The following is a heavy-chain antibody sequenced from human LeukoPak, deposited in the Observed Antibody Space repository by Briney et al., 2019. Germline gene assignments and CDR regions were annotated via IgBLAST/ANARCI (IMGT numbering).Heavy chain of an antibody. Sequence: GGSLRLSCVASGFTVSSNYMSWVRQAPGKGLEWVSAIFSGGSTFYADSVTGRFTVSRDNSKNTVYLEMNSLRAEDTAVYYCARDLKTSGWYGDFDYWGQGTLVTVSS. V-gene: IGHV3-53*01. CDR2: IFSGGST. D-gene: IGHD6-19*01. CDR1: GFTVSSNY. CDR3: ARDLKTSGWYGDFDY. J-gene: IGHJ4*02.